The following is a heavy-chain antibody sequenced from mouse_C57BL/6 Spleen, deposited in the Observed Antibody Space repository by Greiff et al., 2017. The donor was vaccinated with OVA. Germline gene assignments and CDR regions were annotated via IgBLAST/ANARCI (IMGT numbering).Heavy chain of an antibody. CDR2: IYPGSGST. Sequence: VQLQQSGAELVKPGASVKMSCKASGYTFTSYWITWVKQRPGQGLEWIGDIYPGSGSTNYNEKFKSKATLTVDTSSSTAYMQLSSLTSEDSAVYYCAREGYGSSSFAYWGQGTLVTVSA. D-gene: IGHD1-1*01. J-gene: IGHJ3*01. V-gene: IGHV1-55*01. CDR3: AREGYGSSSFAY. CDR1: GYTFTSYW.